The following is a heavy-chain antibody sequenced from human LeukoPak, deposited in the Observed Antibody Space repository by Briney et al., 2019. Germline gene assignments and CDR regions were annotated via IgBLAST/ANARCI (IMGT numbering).Heavy chain of an antibody. J-gene: IGHJ6*02. D-gene: IGHD3-10*01. Sequence: SETLSLTCTVSGGSISSYYWSWIRQPPGKGLEGIGYIYHSGSTNYNPSLKSRVTISVDTSKNQFSLKLSSVTAADTAVYYCARDAGWRVVRGVNQLEDYGMDVWGQGTTVTVSS. V-gene: IGHV4-59*12. CDR2: IYHSGST. CDR1: GGSISSYY. CDR3: ARDAGWRVVRGVNQLEDYGMDV.